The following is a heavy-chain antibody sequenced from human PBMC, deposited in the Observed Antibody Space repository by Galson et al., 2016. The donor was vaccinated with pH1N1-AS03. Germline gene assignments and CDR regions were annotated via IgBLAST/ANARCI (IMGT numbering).Heavy chain of an antibody. CDR1: GYSISSGFH. J-gene: IGHJ4*02. CDR3: ARFSGSYQFDY. CDR2: ISHSGNT. D-gene: IGHD1-26*01. V-gene: IGHV4-38-2*01. Sequence: SETLSLTCAVSGYSISSGFHWAWVRQPPSQGLEWIGTISHSGNTYYNPSLKSRVTMSVDTSKNQFSLKLSSVTAADAAVYYCARFSGSYQFDYWGQRTLVTVSS.